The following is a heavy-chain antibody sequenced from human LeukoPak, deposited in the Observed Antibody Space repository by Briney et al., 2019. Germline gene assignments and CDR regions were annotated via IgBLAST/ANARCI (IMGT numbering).Heavy chain of an antibody. J-gene: IGHJ4*02. CDR3: AREGRSQTMGGLDY. V-gene: IGHV4-31*03. CDR1: GGSISRGGYY. CDR2: IYYSGST. D-gene: IGHD3-16*01. Sequence: SQTLSLTCTVSGGSISRGGYYWSWIRQHPGKGLEWIGYIYYSGSTYYNPSLKSRVTISVDTSKNQFSLKLSSVTAADTAVYYCAREGRSQTMGGLDYWGQGTLVTVSS.